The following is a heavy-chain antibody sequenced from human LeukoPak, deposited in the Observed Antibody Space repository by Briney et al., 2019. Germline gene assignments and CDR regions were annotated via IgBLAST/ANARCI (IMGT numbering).Heavy chain of an antibody. CDR3: ARDGCSGGSCYWNWFDP. V-gene: IGHV4-59*01. CDR1: GGSISSYY. J-gene: IGHJ5*02. D-gene: IGHD2-15*01. Sequence: SETLSLTXTVFGGSISSYYWSWIRQPPGKGLEWIGYIYYSGSTNYNPSLKSRVTISVDTSKNQFSLKLSSVTAADTAVYYCARDGCSGGSCYWNWFDPWGQGTLVTVSS. CDR2: IYYSGST.